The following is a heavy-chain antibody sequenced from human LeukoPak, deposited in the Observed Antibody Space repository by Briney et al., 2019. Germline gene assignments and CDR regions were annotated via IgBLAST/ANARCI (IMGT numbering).Heavy chain of an antibody. CDR1: GFTFSSYW. CDR3: ARDIAFEWLGGEHYYMDV. CDR2: MKQDGSEK. J-gene: IGHJ6*03. D-gene: IGHD6-19*01. Sequence: GSLRLSCAASGFTFSSYWMSWVRQAPGKGLEWVANMKQDGSEKYYVDSVKGRFTISRDNAKNSLYLQMNSLRAEDTAVYYCARDIAFEWLGGEHYYMDVWGKGTTVTVSS. V-gene: IGHV3-7*01.